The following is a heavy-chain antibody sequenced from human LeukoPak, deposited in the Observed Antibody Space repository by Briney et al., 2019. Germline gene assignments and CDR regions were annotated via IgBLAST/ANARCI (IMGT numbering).Heavy chain of an antibody. CDR2: IYYGGST. CDR1: GGSISSSSYY. CDR3: ARTYSSSSSEFDP. V-gene: IGHV4-39*01. Sequence: SETLSLTCTVSGGSISSSSYYWGWIRQPPGKGLEWIGSIYYGGSTYYNPSLKSRVTISVDTSKNQFSLKLSSVTAADTAVYYCARTYSSSSSEFDPWAREPWSPSPQ. D-gene: IGHD6-13*01. J-gene: IGHJ5*02.